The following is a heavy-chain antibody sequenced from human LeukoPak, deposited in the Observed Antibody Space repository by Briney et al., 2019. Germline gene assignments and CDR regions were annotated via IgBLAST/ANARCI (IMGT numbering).Heavy chain of an antibody. CDR2: ISGSGAST. J-gene: IGHJ4*02. D-gene: IGHD1-26*01. Sequence: GSLRLSCAASGFTFSSYAMSWVRQAPGKGLEWISGISGSGASTYYADSVKGRFTISRDDSRNTLYLQMNSLRGDDTAVYYCAEDVGKWESLHFFDYWGQGTLVTVSS. CDR3: AEDVGKWESLHFFDY. CDR1: GFTFSSYA. V-gene: IGHV3-23*01.